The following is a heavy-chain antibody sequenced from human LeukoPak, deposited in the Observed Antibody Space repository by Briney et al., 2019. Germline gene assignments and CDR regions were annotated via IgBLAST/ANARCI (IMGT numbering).Heavy chain of an antibody. Sequence: PGGSLRLSCAASGFTFDDYGMHWVRQAPGRGLEWVALIWYDGTNKYYADSVKGRFTVSRDNSKNTLYLQMNSLRAEDTAVYYCARDVYYYDSSGYGYWGQGTLVTVSS. D-gene: IGHD3-22*01. V-gene: IGHV3-33*08. CDR3: ARDVYYYDSSGYGY. CDR1: GFTFDDYG. CDR2: IWYDGTNK. J-gene: IGHJ4*02.